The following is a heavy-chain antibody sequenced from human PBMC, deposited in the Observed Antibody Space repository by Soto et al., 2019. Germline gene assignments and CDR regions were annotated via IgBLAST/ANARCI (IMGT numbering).Heavy chain of an antibody. V-gene: IGHV4-4*02. Sequence: KPXETLSLTCAVSGGSISSSNWWSWVRQPPVKGLEWIGEIYHSGSTNYNPSLKSRVTISVDKSKNQFSLKLSSVTAADTAVYYCARSLTYYYGSGSYSDAFDTWGQGTMVTVSS. D-gene: IGHD3-10*01. J-gene: IGHJ3*02. CDR1: GGSISSSNW. CDR3: ARSLTYYYGSGSYSDAFDT. CDR2: IYHSGST.